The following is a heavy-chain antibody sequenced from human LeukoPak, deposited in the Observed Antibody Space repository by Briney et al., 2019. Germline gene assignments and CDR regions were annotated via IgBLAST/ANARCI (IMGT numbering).Heavy chain of an antibody. J-gene: IGHJ6*02. CDR3: ARDPREDFWSGYRFDCYDGMDV. CDR1: GFTFSSYP. D-gene: IGHD3-3*01. CDR2: ISYDGNNK. V-gene: IGHV3-30*09. Sequence: SGGPLRLSCAASGFTFSSYPMHWARQAPGKGLGGVAVISYDGNNKYYAESVKGRFAISRDNPKNRLYLQMNSLRAEDTGVYYCARDPREDFWSGYRFDCYDGMDVWGRGTRVTVSS.